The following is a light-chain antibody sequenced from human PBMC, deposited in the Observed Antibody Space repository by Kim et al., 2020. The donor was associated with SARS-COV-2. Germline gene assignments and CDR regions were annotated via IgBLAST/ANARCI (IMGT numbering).Light chain of an antibody. CDR1: NLGDRY. Sequence: SVSVSPGQTASITCSGDNLGDRYVCWYQQKPGQSPVLIIYQDIKRPSGIPERFSGSNSGNTATLTISGTQAMDEADYYCQAWDRRVFGGGTKLTVL. CDR3: QAWDRRV. CDR2: QDI. V-gene: IGLV3-1*01. J-gene: IGLJ3*02.